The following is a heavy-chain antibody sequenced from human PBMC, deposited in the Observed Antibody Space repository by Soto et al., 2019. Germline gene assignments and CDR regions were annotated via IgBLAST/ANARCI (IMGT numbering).Heavy chain of an antibody. J-gene: IGHJ6*02. D-gene: IGHD3-10*01. CDR1: GFTFSSYA. CDR2: ISYDGSNK. CDR3: ARDRDYPGYYYYGMDV. Sequence: QVQLVESGGGVVQPGRSLRLSCAASGFTFSSYAMHWVRQAPGKGLEWVAVISYDGSNKYYADSVKGRFTISRDNSKNTLYLQMNSLRAEDTAVYYCARDRDYPGYYYYGMDVWGQGTTVTVSS. V-gene: IGHV3-30-3*01.